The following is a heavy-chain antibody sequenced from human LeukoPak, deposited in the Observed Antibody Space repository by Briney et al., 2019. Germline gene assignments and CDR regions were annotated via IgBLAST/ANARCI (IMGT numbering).Heavy chain of an antibody. CDR3: ARGRIRGSYRLYNWFDP. CDR1: GGSISSGSYY. D-gene: IGHD3-16*02. Sequence: SETLSLTCTVSGGSISSGSYYWSWIRQPAGKGLEWIGRIYTSGSTNYNPSLKSRVTISVDTSKNQFSLELSSVTAADTAVYYRARGRIRGSYRLYNWFDPWGQGTLVTVSS. J-gene: IGHJ5*02. CDR2: IYTSGST. V-gene: IGHV4-61*02.